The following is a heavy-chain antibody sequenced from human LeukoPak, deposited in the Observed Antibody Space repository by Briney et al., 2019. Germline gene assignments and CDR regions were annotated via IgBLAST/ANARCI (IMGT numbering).Heavy chain of an antibody. J-gene: IGHJ6*02. CDR1: GFTFSTYA. V-gene: IGHV3-23*01. CDR2: ISGNGGST. D-gene: IGHD1/OR15-1a*01. Sequence: GGSLRLSCAASGFTFSTYAMNWVRQAPGKGMEWLSGISGNGGSTSHADSLKGRFNISRDNSKNTLYLEMNRLRVDDTAVYFCARAKKGTPLPISYYYYAMDVWGQGTTVTVSS. CDR3: ARAKKGTPLPISYYYYAMDV.